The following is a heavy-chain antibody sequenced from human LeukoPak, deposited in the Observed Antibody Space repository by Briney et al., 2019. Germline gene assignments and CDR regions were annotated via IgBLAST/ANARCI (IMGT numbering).Heavy chain of an antibody. CDR1: GGGISSSNW. CDR2: IYHSGST. D-gene: IGHD3-22*01. V-gene: IGHV4-4*02. CDR3: ARDSPGNYYDSSGYAFDI. J-gene: IGHJ3*02. Sequence: SETLSLTCAVSGGGISSSNWWSWVRQPPGKGLEWIGEIYHSGSTNYNPSLKSRVTISVDKSKNQFSLKLSSVTAADTAVYYCARDSPGNYYDSSGYAFDIWGQGTMVTVSS.